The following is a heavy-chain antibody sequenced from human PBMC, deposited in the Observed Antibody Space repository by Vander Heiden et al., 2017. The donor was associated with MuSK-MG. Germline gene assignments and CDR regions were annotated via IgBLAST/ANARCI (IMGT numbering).Heavy chain of an antibody. Sequence: EVQLLESGGGLVQPGGSLRLSCAASGFTFSIYAMSWVRQAPGKGLEWVSLISCSGTNTYYADSVKGRFNISRDNSKNTLYLQMNSLRVEDTAIYYCAKGDHDSSGYFPPSFDYWGQGTLVTVSS. CDR1: GFTFSIYA. D-gene: IGHD3-22*01. CDR3: AKGDHDSSGYFPPSFDY. V-gene: IGHV3-23*01. CDR2: ISCSGTNT. J-gene: IGHJ4*02.